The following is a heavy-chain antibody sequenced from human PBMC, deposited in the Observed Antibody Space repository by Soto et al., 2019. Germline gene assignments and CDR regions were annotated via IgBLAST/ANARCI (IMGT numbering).Heavy chain of an antibody. Sequence: ASVKVSCKASGYTFTSYGISWVRQAPGQGLEWMGWISAYNGNTNYAQKLQGRVTMTTDTSTSTAYMELRSLRSDDTAVYYCARAWYYDFWSGYYEDYYYMAVWGKGTTVTVSS. D-gene: IGHD3-3*01. J-gene: IGHJ6*03. CDR2: ISAYNGNT. CDR3: ARAWYYDFWSGYYEDYYYMAV. CDR1: GYTFTSYG. V-gene: IGHV1-18*01.